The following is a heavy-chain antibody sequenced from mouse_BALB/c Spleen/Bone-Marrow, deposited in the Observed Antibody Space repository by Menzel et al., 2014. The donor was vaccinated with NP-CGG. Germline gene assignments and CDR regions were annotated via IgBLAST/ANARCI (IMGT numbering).Heavy chain of an antibody. J-gene: IGHJ2*01. V-gene: IGHV1S29*02. D-gene: IGHD3-2*02. Sequence: EVQLRQSGPELVKPGASVKISCKASGYTFTVYNMHWVKPSHGKSLEWIGYIYPYNGGTGYNQKFKSKATLTVDNSSSTAYMELRSLTSEDSAVYYCARESSAGYYFDYWGQGTTLTVSS. CDR3: ARESSAGYYFDY. CDR1: GYTFTVYN. CDR2: IYPYNGGT.